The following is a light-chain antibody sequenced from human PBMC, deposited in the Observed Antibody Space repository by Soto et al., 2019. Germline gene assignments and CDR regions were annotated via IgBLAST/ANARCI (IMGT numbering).Light chain of an antibody. J-gene: IGKJ1*01. CDR2: GGS. V-gene: IGKV3-20*01. CDR1: QSVGSRW. Sequence: EIVLTPSPGTVSLSPGGRATLSCRASQSVGSRWLAWYQQKPGQAPRVLIYGGSNRATGIPDRFSGSGSGTDFTLTISRLEPEDFAVYYCQQYYSSRTFGQGTKVEMK. CDR3: QQYYSSRT.